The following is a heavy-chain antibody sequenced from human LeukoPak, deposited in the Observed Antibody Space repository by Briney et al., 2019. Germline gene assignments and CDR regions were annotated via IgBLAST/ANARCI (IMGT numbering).Heavy chain of an antibody. J-gene: IGHJ5*02. CDR2: IYHSGST. D-gene: IGHD3-3*01. CDR1: GGSISSGDYY. CDR3: ARSFSASTIFGVVHNWFDP. Sequence: SETLSLTCTVSGGSISSGDYYWSWIRQPPGKGLEWIGYIYHSGSTNYNPSLKSRVIISVDTSKNQFSLKLSSVTAADTAVYYCARSFSASTIFGVVHNWFDPWGQGTLVTVSS. V-gene: IGHV4-30-4*01.